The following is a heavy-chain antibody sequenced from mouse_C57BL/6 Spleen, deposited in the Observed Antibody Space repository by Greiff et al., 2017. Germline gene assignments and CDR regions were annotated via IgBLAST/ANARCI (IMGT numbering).Heavy chain of an antibody. CDR1: GFTFSDYG. V-gene: IGHV5-17*01. J-gene: IGHJ4*01. D-gene: IGHD1-1*01. CDR3: ARGYYYGTPYYAMDY. Sequence: EVQVVESGGGLVKPGGSLKLSCAASGFTFSDYGMHWVRQAPEKGLEWVAYISSASSTIYYADTVKGRFTISRDNAKNTLFLRMTSLRSENTAMYYCARGYYYGTPYYAMDYWGQGTSVTVSS. CDR2: ISSASSTI.